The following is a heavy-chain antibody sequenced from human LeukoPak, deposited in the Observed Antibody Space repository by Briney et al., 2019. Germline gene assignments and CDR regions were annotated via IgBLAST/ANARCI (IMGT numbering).Heavy chain of an antibody. CDR3: ARDGDDYVWGSYRRGYYFDY. CDR2: IKEDGGVK. J-gene: IGHJ4*02. V-gene: IGHV3-7*01. D-gene: IGHD3-16*02. Sequence: GGSLRLSCAASGFTFSTYWMSWVRQAPGKGLEWVANIKEDGGVKYYVDSVKGRFTISRDNAKNSLHLQVHSLRAEDTAAYYCARDGDDYVWGSYRRGYYFDYWGQGTLVTVSS. CDR1: GFTFSTYW.